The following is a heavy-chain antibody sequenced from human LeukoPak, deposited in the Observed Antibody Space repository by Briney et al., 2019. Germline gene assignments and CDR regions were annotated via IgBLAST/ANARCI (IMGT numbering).Heavy chain of an antibody. CDR3: ARAPTGDPLLDY. V-gene: IGHV1-69*06. CDR1: GGTFSSYA. CDR2: IIPIFGTA. J-gene: IGHJ4*02. Sequence: SVKVSCKASGGTFSSYAISWVRQAPGQGLEWMGGIIPIFGTANYAQKFQGRVTITADKSTSTAYMELSSLRSEDTAVYYCARAPTGDPLLDYWGQGTLVTVSS.